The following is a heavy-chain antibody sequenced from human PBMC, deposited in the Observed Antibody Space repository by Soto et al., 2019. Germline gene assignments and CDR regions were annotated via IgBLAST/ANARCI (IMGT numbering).Heavy chain of an antibody. CDR2: IYWNDDK. J-gene: IGHJ5*02. CDR1: GFSLSTSGVG. D-gene: IGHD3-3*01. CDR3: AHSSIGITIFGVVIPSWFDP. Sequence: PTLVNPTQTLTLTCTFSGFSLSTSGVGVGWIRQPPGKALEWLALIYWNDDKRYSPSLKSRLTITKDTSKNQVVLTMTNMDPVDTPTYYCAHSSIGITIFGVVIPSWFDPWGQGTLVTVSS. V-gene: IGHV2-5*01.